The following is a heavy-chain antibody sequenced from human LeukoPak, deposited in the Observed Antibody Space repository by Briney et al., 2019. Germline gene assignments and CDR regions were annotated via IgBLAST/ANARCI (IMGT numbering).Heavy chain of an antibody. J-gene: IGHJ3*02. D-gene: IGHD6-19*01. CDR2: IYYSGST. Sequence: PSETLSLTCTVSGGSISSYYWSWIRQPPGKGLEWIGYIYYSGSTNYNPSLKSRVTISVDTSKNQFSLKLSSVTAADTAVYYCARRYNSGWDDAFDIWGQGTMVTVSS. CDR1: GGSISSYY. V-gene: IGHV4-59*08. CDR3: ARRYNSGWDDAFDI.